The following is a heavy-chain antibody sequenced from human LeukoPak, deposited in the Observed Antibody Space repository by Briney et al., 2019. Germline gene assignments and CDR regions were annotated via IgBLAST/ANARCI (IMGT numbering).Heavy chain of an antibody. V-gene: IGHV3-64D*09. J-gene: IGHJ6*02. CDR3: ESRGSYCSSSSCQNQFYYGMDV. CDR1: GFTFSSYA. D-gene: IGHD2-2*01. CDR2: IRSNGGST. Sequence: GGSLRLSCSVSGFTFSSYAMHWVRQAPGKGLEYVSAIRSNGGSTYYADSVKGRFTISRDNSKNTLYLQMSSLRAEDTAVYYSESRGSYCSSSSCQNQFYYGMDVWGQGTTVTVSS.